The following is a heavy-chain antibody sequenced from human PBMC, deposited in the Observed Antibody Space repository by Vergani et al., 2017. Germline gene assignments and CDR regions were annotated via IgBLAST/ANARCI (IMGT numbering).Heavy chain of an antibody. J-gene: IGHJ4*02. Sequence: QVQLQQSGPGLVKPSQTLSLTCAISGDSVSSNSAAWNWIRQSPSRGLGWLGRTYYRSKWYNDYAVSGKSRITINLDTSKNQFSLQLNSVNPEDTAVYYWAREPPLTGFFDYWGQGTLVTVSS. V-gene: IGHV6-1*01. CDR3: AREPPLTGFFDY. CDR1: GDSVSSNSAA. CDR2: TYYRSKWYN. D-gene: IGHD3-9*01.